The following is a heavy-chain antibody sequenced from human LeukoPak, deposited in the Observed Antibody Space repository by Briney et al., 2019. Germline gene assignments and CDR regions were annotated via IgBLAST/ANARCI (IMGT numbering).Heavy chain of an antibody. CDR2: IIPIFGTA. J-gene: IGHJ5*02. D-gene: IGHD2-2*01. Sequence: SVKVSCKASAGTFSSYAISWVRQAPGQGLEWMGGIIPIFGTANYAQKFQGRVTITTDESTSTAYMELSSLRSEDTAVYYCARDGECQLTGGRWFDPWAREPWSPSPQ. CDR3: ARDGECQLTGGRWFDP. CDR1: AGTFSSYA. V-gene: IGHV1-69*05.